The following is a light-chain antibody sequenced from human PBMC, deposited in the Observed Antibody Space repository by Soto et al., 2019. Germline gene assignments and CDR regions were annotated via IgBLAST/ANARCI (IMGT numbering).Light chain of an antibody. CDR1: QSVSSY. Sequence: EIVLTQSPATLSLSPGERATLSCRASQSVSSYLAWYQQKPGQAPRLLIYDASNRATGIPARFSGSGSGTDFTLTSTRLQPEDSAVYYCQQRNSWPITFGQGTKLEIK. V-gene: IGKV3-11*01. J-gene: IGKJ2*01. CDR3: QQRNSWPIT. CDR2: DAS.